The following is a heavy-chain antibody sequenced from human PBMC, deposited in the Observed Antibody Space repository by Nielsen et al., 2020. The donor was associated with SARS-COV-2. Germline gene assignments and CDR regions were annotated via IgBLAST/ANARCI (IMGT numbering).Heavy chain of an antibody. V-gene: IGHV3-30*14. J-gene: IGHJ4*02. CDR3: TRGMGATSRDY. CDR1: GFTFSSYA. D-gene: IGHD1-26*01. Sequence: GESLKISCAASGFTFSSYAMHWVRQAPGKGLEWVAVISYDGSNKYYADSVKGRFTISRDNSKNTLYLQMNSLRAEDTAVYYCTRGMGATSRDYWGQGTLVTVSS. CDR2: ISYDGSNK.